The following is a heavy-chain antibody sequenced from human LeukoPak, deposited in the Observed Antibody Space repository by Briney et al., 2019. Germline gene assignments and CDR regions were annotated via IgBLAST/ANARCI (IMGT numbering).Heavy chain of an antibody. Sequence: GGSLRLSCAASGFTFSTYGMHWVRQAPGKGLEWVAVISNDGSNKLYTDSVKGRFTISRDNSKNTLCLQMNSLRAEDTAVYYCARSDVDMAAWGQGTLVTVSS. CDR2: ISNDGSNK. CDR3: ARSDVDMAA. V-gene: IGHV3-30*03. CDR1: GFTFSTYG. D-gene: IGHD5-12*01. J-gene: IGHJ5*02.